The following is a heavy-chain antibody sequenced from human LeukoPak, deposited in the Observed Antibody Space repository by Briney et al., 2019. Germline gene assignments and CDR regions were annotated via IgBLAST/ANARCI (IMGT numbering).Heavy chain of an antibody. CDR2: IKAKAHGGTI. V-gene: IGHV3-15*01. J-gene: IGHJ4*02. D-gene: IGHD1-26*01. Sequence: GGSLRLSCAASGFTLSNAWMAWVRQAPGKGLEWVGRIKAKAHGGTIEYAAPVKGRFTISRDDSKNTLYLQMNRLKTEDTAVYYCTTDGVGVEGATYDNWGQGTLVSVSS. CDR1: GFTLSNAW. CDR3: TTDGVGVEGATYDN.